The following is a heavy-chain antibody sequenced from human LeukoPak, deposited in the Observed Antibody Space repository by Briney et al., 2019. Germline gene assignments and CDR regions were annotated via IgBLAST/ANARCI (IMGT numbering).Heavy chain of an antibody. D-gene: IGHD2-8*01. CDR1: GGSISSYY. Sequence: PSETLSLTCTVSGGSISSYYWSWIRRPPGKGLEWIGYIYYSGSTNYNPSLKSRVTISVDTSKNQFSLKLSSVTAADTAVYYCARCMRGYYYYMDVWGKGTTVTVSS. J-gene: IGHJ6*03. CDR3: ARCMRGYYYYMDV. CDR2: IYYSGST. V-gene: IGHV4-59*01.